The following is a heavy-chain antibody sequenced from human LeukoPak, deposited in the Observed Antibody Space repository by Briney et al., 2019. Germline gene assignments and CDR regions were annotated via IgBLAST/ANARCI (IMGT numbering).Heavy chain of an antibody. D-gene: IGHD3-10*01. CDR1: GFTFSSYA. CDR2: ISSSGGST. Sequence: GGSLRLSCAASGFTFSSYAMSWVRQAPGKGLEWVSGISSSGGSTYYADSVKGRFTISRDNSKNTLYLQMSSLRAEDTAVYYCAKYGSGTYCFDNWGQGTLVTVSS. J-gene: IGHJ4*02. V-gene: IGHV3-23*01. CDR3: AKYGSGTYCFDN.